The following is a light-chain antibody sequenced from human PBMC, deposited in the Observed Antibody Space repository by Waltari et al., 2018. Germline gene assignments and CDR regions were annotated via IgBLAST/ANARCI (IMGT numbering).Light chain of an antibody. CDR2: RRA. J-gene: IGLJ3*02. Sequence: QSLLTQPPSISGAPGQRVTISCSGGSSNIGRNSVNWYEQVPGTAPKLLIFRRAQRPSGVSDRFSGSKSGTSASLTITGLLSADEADYICAAWDDSLNAWIFGGGTRLTVL. V-gene: IGLV1-44*01. CDR1: SSNIGRNS. CDR3: AAWDDSLNAWI.